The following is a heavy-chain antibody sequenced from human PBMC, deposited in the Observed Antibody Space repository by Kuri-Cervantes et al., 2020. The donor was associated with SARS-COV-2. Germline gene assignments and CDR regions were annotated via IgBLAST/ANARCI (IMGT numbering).Heavy chain of an antibody. V-gene: IGHV4-34*01. CDR2: INHSGST. CDR1: GGSFSGYY. D-gene: IGHD2-2*02. J-gene: IGHJ4*02. CDR3: ARDIGYCSGTSCYTRLDS. Sequence: ESLKISCAVYGGSFSGYYWSWIRQPPGKGLEWIGEINHSGSTNYNPSLKSRVTISVDTSKNQFSLNLSSVTAADTAVYYCARDIGYCSGTSCYTRLDSWGQGTLVTVSS.